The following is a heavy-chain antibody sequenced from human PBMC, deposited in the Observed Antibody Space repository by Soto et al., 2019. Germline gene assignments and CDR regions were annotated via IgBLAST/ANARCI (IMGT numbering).Heavy chain of an antibody. V-gene: IGHV4-59*08. CDR1: GGSIRSYY. CDR3: ARSSNQLLTYYYYYMDV. Sequence: PSETLSLTCTVSGGSIRSYYWSWIRQPPGKGLEWIGYIYYSGSTNYNPSLKSRVTISVDTSKNQFSLKLSSVTAADTAVYYCARSSNQLLTYYYYYMDVWGKGTTVTVSS. CDR2: IYYSGST. D-gene: IGHD2-2*01. J-gene: IGHJ6*03.